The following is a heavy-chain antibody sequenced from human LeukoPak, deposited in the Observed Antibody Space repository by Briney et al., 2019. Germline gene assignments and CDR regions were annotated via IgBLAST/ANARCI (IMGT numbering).Heavy chain of an antibody. CDR3: AREFDGSASGAGY. Sequence: SVKVSCKASGGTFSSYAISWVRQAPGQGLEWMGRIIPIFGTANYAQKFQGRVTITTDESTSTAYMELSSLRSEDTAVYYCAREFDGSASGAGYWGQGTLVTVSS. CDR1: GGTFSSYA. V-gene: IGHV1-69*05. D-gene: IGHD1-26*01. CDR2: IIPIFGTA. J-gene: IGHJ4*02.